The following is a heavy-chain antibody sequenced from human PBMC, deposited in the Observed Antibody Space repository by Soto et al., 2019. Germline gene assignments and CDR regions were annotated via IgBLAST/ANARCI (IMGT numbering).Heavy chain of an antibody. CDR1: GGTFSSYA. J-gene: IGHJ4*02. CDR2: IIPIFGTA. D-gene: IGHD2-2*01. CDR3: ARPTLLGYCSSTSCSYDFWSGAFDY. Sequence: QVQLVQSGAEVKKPGSSVKVSCKASGGTFSSYAISWVRQAPGQGLEWMGGIIPIFGTANYAQKFQGRVTNTADESTSTAYMELSSLRSEDTAVYYCARPTLLGYCSSTSCSYDFWSGAFDYWGQGTLVTVSS. V-gene: IGHV1-69*01.